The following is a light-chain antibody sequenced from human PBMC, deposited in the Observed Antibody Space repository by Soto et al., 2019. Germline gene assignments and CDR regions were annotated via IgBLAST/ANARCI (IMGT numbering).Light chain of an antibody. Sequence: EIVLTQSPATLSLSPGEIATLSCRASQSISTYLGWYQQKPGQAPRLLIYDASNRATGIPARFSGSGSGTDFTLTISSLEPEDFAVYYCQQRSGWPLTFGGGTKVEIK. CDR3: QQRSGWPLT. V-gene: IGKV3-11*01. J-gene: IGKJ4*01. CDR2: DAS. CDR1: QSISTY.